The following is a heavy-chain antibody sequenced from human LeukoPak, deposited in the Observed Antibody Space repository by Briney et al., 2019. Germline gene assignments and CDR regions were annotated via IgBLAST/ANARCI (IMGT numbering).Heavy chain of an antibody. V-gene: IGHV3-23*01. J-gene: IGHJ4*02. CDR3: AHAPGGSSSDY. CDR1: GFTFSSHA. Sequence: PGGSLRLSCAASGFTFSSHAMGWVRQAPGKGLEWVSSITGSGGSTYYADSVKGRFTISRDNSKNTLYLQMNSLRAEDTAVYYCAHAPGGSSSDYWGQGTLVTVSS. CDR2: ITGSGGST. D-gene: IGHD2-15*01.